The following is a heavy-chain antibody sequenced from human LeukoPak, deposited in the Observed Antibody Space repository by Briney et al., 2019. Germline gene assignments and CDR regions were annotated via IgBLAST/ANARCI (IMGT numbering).Heavy chain of an antibody. V-gene: IGHV3-64*01. CDR2: ISSNGSST. Sequence: GGSLRLSCAASGFTFSSYAMHWVRQAPGKGLEYVSAISSNGSSTYYANSVKGRFTISRDNSKNTLYLQMGSLRAEDMAVYYCARAPAAAGTFDYWGQGTLVTVSS. CDR1: GFTFSSYA. J-gene: IGHJ4*02. CDR3: ARAPAAAGTFDY. D-gene: IGHD6-13*01.